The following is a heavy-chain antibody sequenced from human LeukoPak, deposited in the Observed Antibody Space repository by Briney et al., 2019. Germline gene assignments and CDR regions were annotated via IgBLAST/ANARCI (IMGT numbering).Heavy chain of an antibody. J-gene: IGHJ4*02. CDR3: ASQYGSGSYYNGDY. Sequence: SETLSLTCAVYGGSFSGYYWSWIRQPPGKGLEWIGEINHSGSTNYNPSLKSRVTISVDTSKNQFSLKLSSVTAVDTAVYYCASQYGSGSYYNGDYWGQGTLVTVSS. D-gene: IGHD3-10*01. CDR2: INHSGST. V-gene: IGHV4-34*01. CDR1: GGSFSGYY.